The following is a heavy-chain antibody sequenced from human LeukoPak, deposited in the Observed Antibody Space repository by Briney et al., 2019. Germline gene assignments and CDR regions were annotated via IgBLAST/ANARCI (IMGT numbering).Heavy chain of an antibody. CDR3: ARDVFVGSSWYRDTGDV. D-gene: IGHD6-13*01. Sequence: PGRSLRLSCAASGFTFSSYAMHWVRQAPGKGLEWVAVISYDGSNKYYADSVKGRFTISRDNSKNTLYLQMNSLRAEDTAVYYCARDVFVGSSWYRDTGDVWGKGTTVTVSS. V-gene: IGHV3-30-3*01. CDR2: ISYDGSNK. CDR1: GFTFSSYA. J-gene: IGHJ6*04.